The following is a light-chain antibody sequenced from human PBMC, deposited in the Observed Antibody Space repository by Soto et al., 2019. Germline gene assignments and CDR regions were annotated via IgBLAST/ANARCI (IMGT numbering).Light chain of an antibody. CDR1: SSNIGTYS. Sequence: QSVLTQPPSASGTPGQRATISCSGSSSNIGTYSVSWYQQFPGTAPRLLIYSDNQRPSGVPDRFSASKSGASASLAISGPQSEDEADFYCAAWDDSLNGCVFGTGTKVTV. V-gene: IGLV1-44*01. CDR2: SDN. J-gene: IGLJ1*01. CDR3: AAWDDSLNGCV.